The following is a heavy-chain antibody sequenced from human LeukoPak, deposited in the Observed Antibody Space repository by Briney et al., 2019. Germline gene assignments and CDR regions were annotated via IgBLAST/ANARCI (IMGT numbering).Heavy chain of an antibody. D-gene: IGHD4-23*01. V-gene: IGHV4-4*09. CDR1: GGPISGSY. J-gene: IGHJ5*02. CDR3: ARHPHDYGDNWWFAP. Sequence: SEPLSLTRTVSGGPISGSYWSWIRQPPGKGLGWSGYIFPSGSTRHNHSLKSRVTISLDTSKNQFSLKLTSVTAADTAVYFCARHPHDYGDNWWFAPWGQGTPVTVSS. CDR2: IFPSGST.